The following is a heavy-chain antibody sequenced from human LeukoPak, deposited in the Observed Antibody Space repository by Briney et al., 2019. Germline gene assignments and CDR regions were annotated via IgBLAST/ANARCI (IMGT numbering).Heavy chain of an antibody. V-gene: IGHV3-23*01. CDR2: ISGSGGST. CDR1: GFTFSSYA. J-gene: IGHJ4*02. D-gene: IGHD3-22*01. Sequence: GGSLRLSCAASGFTFSSYAMSWVRQAPGKGLEWVSAISGSGGSTYYADSVKGRFTISRDNSKNTLYLQVNSLRAEDTAVYYCAKGLYYYDSSGYYLWDYWGQGTLVTVSS. CDR3: AKGLYYYDSSGYYLWDY.